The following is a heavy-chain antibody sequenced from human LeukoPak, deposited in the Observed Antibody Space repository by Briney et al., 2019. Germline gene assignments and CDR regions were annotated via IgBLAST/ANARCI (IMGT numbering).Heavy chain of an antibody. CDR1: GFTLSSYS. J-gene: IGHJ5*02. Sequence: GGSLRLSCAASGFTLSSYSMNWVRQAPGKGLEWVGLIRDSGEAFYADFARGRFAISRDESENTLYLQMNSLRVEDTAVYFCARDRAANQDWVEFDPWGQGTPVIVSS. V-gene: IGHV3-66*03. CDR3: ARDRAANQDWVEFDP. CDR2: IRDSGEA. D-gene: IGHD3/OR15-3a*01.